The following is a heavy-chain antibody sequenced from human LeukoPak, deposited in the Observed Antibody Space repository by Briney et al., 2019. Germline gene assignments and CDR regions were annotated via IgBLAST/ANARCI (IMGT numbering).Heavy chain of an antibody. CDR1: GFTFSNYN. D-gene: IGHD2-8*01. CDR3: ARTPYCTNGICYNRYYFDF. J-gene: IGHJ4*02. V-gene: IGHV3-21*01. Sequence: RGSLRLSCVASGFTFSNYNMNWVRQAPGKGLEWVSSFRGNGSSIYYADSVKGRFSISRDNAKNSLYLQMNSLRAEDTAVYYCARTPYCTNGICYNRYYFDFWDQGALVTVSS. CDR2: FRGNGSSI.